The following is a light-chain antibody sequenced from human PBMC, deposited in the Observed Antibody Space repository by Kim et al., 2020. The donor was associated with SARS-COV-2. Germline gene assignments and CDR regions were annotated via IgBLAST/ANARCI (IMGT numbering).Light chain of an antibody. CDR3: QQYGCSPGT. Sequence: SPGERATLSCRASQSVSSSYLAWYQQKPGQAPRLLIYGASSRATGIPDRFSGSGSGTVFTLTISRLEPEDFAVYYCQQYGCSPGTFGQGTKVDIK. CDR1: QSVSSSY. CDR2: GAS. J-gene: IGKJ1*01. V-gene: IGKV3-20*01.